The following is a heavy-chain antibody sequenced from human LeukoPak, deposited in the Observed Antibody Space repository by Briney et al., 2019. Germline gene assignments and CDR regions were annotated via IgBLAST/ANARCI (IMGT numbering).Heavy chain of an antibody. CDR2: INPSGGST. J-gene: IGHJ4*02. D-gene: IGHD3-10*02. Sequence: ASVKVSCKASGYTFTGYYMHWARQAPGQGLEWMGIINPSGGSTSYAQKFQGRVTMTRDMSTSTVYMELSSPRSEDTAVYYCARVSSMFDASGGFDYWGQGTLVTVSS. V-gene: IGHV1-46*01. CDR1: GYTFTGYY. CDR3: ARVSSMFDASGGFDY.